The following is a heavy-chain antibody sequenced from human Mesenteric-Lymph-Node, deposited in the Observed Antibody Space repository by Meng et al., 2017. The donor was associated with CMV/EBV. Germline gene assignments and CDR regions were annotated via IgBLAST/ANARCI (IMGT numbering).Heavy chain of an antibody. D-gene: IGHD2-2*01. CDR3: AKEVVPAAISSWFDP. CDR1: GFTFSNYA. CDR2: IGVSGGGT. J-gene: IGHJ5*02. V-gene: IGHV3-23*01. Sequence: GGSLRLSCAASGFTFSNYAMSWVRHAPGKGLEWVSGIGVSGGGTYHADSVEGRFTISRDNSKNTVYLQMNSLRADDTAVYYCAKEVVPAAISSWFDPWGQGTLVTVSS.